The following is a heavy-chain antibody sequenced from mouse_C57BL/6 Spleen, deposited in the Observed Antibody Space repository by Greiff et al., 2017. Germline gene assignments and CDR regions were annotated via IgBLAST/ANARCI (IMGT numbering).Heavy chain of an antibody. CDR1: GYTFTDYY. J-gene: IGHJ3*01. Sequence: HLVESGPELVKPGASVKISCKASGYTFTDYYINWVKQRPGQGLEWIGWIYPGSGNTKYNEKFKGKATLTVDTSSSTAYMQLSSLTSEDSAVYFCARGDDYDRAWFAYWGQGTLVTVSA. CDR2: IYPGSGNT. D-gene: IGHD2-4*01. CDR3: ARGDDYDRAWFAY. V-gene: IGHV1-84*01.